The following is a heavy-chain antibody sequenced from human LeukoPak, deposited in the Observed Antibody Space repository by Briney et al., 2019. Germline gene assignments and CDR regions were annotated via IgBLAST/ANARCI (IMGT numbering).Heavy chain of an antibody. D-gene: IGHD3-22*01. CDR1: GGSISSYY. CDR3: ARGLDYYDSSGYYYDY. V-gene: IGHV4-59*01. Sequence: PSETLSLTCTVSGGSISSYYWSWIRQPPGKGLEWIGYIYYSGSTNYNPSLKSRVTISVDTSKNQFSLKLSSVTAADTAVYYCARGLDYYDSSGYYYDYWGQGTLVTVSS. J-gene: IGHJ4*02. CDR2: IYYSGST.